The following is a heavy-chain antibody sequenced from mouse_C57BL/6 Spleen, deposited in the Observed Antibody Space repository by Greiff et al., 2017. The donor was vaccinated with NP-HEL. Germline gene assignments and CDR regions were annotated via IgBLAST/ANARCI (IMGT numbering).Heavy chain of an antibody. CDR3: ARGNWDFYYAMDY. J-gene: IGHJ4*01. V-gene: IGHV1-47*01. Sequence: VKLQESGAELVKPGASVKMSCKASGYTFTTYPIEWMKQNHGKSLEWIGNFHPYNDDTKYNEKFKGKATLTVEKSSSTVYLELSRLTSDDSAVYYCARGNWDFYYAMDYWGQGTSVTVSS. CDR2: FHPYNDDT. CDR1: GYTFTTYP. D-gene: IGHD4-1*01.